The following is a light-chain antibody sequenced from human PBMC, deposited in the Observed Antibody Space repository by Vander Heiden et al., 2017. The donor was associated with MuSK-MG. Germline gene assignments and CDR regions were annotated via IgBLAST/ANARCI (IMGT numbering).Light chain of an antibody. V-gene: IGLV2-11*01. J-gene: IGLJ3*02. CDR1: SSDVGGYNY. Sequence: QSALTQPRSVSGSPGQSVTISCTGTSSDVGGYNYVSWYQQHPGKAPNLLIYDVNKRPSGVPDRFSGSRSGNTASPTISGLQGEDEADYYCSSYENPYAVVFGGGTTLTVL. CDR2: DVN. CDR3: SSYENPYAVV.